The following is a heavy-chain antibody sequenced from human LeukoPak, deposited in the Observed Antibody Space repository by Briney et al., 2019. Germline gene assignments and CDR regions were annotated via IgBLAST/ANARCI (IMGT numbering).Heavy chain of an antibody. D-gene: IGHD3-10*01. V-gene: IGHV4-30-4*08. CDR3: ARYMVRGVKGLDY. Sequence: SQTLSLTCAVSGGSISSDYYYWSWIRQPPGKGLEWIGYIHHSGNTYYNPSLKSRVTISVDTSKNQFSLKLSSVTAADTAVYYCARYMVRGVKGLDYWGQGTLVTVSS. CDR1: GGSISSDYYY. CDR2: IHHSGNT. J-gene: IGHJ4*02.